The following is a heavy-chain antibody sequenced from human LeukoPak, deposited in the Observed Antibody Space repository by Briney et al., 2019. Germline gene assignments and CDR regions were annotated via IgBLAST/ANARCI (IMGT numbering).Heavy chain of an antibody. V-gene: IGHV3-21*01. CDR2: ISGGSGYI. CDR3: VGGPIAAAGEDY. CDR1: GFTFSNAW. Sequence: GGSLRLSCAASGFTFSNAWMNWVRQAPGKGLEWVSSISGGSGYIYYADSVKGRFTISRDNAKNSLYLQMNSLRAEDTAVYYCVGGPIAAAGEDYWGQGILVTVSS. D-gene: IGHD6-13*01. J-gene: IGHJ4*02.